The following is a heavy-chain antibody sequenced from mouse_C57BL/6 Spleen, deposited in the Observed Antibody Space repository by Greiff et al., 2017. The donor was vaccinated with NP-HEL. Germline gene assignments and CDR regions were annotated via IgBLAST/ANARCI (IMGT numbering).Heavy chain of an antibody. D-gene: IGHD2-4*01. CDR1: GYTFTSYG. J-gene: IGHJ4*01. V-gene: IGHV1-81*01. Sequence: LEESGAELARPGASVKLSCKASGYTFTSYGISWVKQRTGQGLEWIGEIYPRSGNTYYNEKFKGKATLTADKSSSTAYMELRSLTSEDSAVYFCARSDDSYYYAMDYWGQGTSVTVSS. CDR3: ARSDDSYYYAMDY. CDR2: IYPRSGNT.